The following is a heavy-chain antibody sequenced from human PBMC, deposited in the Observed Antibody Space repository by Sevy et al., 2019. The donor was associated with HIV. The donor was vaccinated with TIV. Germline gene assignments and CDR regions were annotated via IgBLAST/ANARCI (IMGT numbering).Heavy chain of an antibody. CDR1: GFSFSSSGVG. CDR3: ANRRSKGITITEFDY. J-gene: IGHJ4*02. V-gene: IGHV2-5*02. D-gene: IGHD3-9*01. Sequence: SGPTLVRPTQTLTLTCNFSGFSFSSSGVGVGWIRQPPGKALEWLAMIYWDGDTRYSPSLRSRLTITKDTSKDQVVLTMADMDPVDTGTYYCANRRSKGITITEFDYWGQGALVTVSS. CDR2: IYWDGDT.